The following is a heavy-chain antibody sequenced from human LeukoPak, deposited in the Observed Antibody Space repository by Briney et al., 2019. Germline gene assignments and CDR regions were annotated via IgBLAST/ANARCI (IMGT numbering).Heavy chain of an antibody. Sequence: PGGSLRLSCAASGLSFSGHYMDWVRQAPGKGLEWVGRSRNKANNYITEYAASVEGRFTISRDDSQNSVYLQMNSLGTEDTAVYYCANFFGNNFGYWGQGTRVTVSS. CDR1: GLSFSGHY. V-gene: IGHV3-72*01. CDR3: ANFFGNNFGY. J-gene: IGHJ4*02. CDR2: SRNKANNYIT. D-gene: IGHD5-24*01.